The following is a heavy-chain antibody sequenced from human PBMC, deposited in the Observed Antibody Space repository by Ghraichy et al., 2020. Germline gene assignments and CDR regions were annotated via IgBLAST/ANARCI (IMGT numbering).Heavy chain of an antibody. D-gene: IGHD1-1*01. J-gene: IGHJ4*02. CDR3: ARQRQMEFDY. V-gene: IGHV4-39*01. CDR2: IYYSGST. CDR1: GGSISGNSYY. Sequence: SETLSLTCQVSGGSISGNSYYWGWIRQPPGKGLEWIGSIYYSGSTYYNASLKSRVIISVDTSKNQFSLKLRSVTAADTAVYYCARQRQMEFDYWGQGTLVTVSS.